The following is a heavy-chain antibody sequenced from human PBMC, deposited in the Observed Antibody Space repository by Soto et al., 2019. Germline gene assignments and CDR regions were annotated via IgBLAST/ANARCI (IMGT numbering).Heavy chain of an antibody. J-gene: IGHJ4*02. CDR2: ISSSGST. CDR1: GGPISSNIYF. Sequence: SETLSLTCTVSGGPISSNIYFWVWIRHPPGKGLEWIASISSSGSTNYNPSLKSRVTISVDTSKNQFSLKLSSVTAADTAVYYCARGWGRIFDYWGQGTLVTVSS. V-gene: IGHV4-39*07. CDR3: ARGWGRIFDY. D-gene: IGHD7-27*01.